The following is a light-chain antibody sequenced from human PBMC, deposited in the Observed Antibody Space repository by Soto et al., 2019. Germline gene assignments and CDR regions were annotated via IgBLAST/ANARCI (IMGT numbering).Light chain of an antibody. Sequence: QSVLTQSPSASASLGASVKLTCTLSSGHSNYVIAWHQQQPEKGPRYLMKLNSDGSHSKGDGIPDRFSGSSSGAERYLTIPRLQSEDEADYYCQTWDTGIRVFGGGTKLTVL. V-gene: IGLV4-69*01. J-gene: IGLJ2*01. CDR1: SGHSNYV. CDR3: QTWDTGIRV. CDR2: LNSDGSH.